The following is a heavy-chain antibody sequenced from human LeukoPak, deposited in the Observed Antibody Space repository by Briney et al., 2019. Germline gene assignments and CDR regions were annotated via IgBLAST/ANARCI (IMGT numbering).Heavy chain of an antibody. Sequence: GGSLRLSCAASRFTFSNYTMHWVRQAPGKGLEWVSSISSSSSYIYYADSVKGRFTISRDNAKNSLYLQMNSLRAEDTAVYYCARGVWLRPFDYWGQGTLVTVSS. D-gene: IGHD5-12*01. V-gene: IGHV3-21*01. CDR2: ISSSSSYI. J-gene: IGHJ4*02. CDR1: RFTFSNYT. CDR3: ARGVWLRPFDY.